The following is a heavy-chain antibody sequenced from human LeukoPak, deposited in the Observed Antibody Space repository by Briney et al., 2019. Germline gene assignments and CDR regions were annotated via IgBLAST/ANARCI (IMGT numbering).Heavy chain of an antibody. J-gene: IGHJ4*02. V-gene: IGHV3-23*01. CDR3: VKINSGSYTDL. Sequence: GGSLRLSCAASGFTFSNYAMSWVRQAAGKGLEWVSSISSSGGGTYYADSVKGRFTIPRDNSKNTLSLQMNSLKTAEPAVYYLVKINSGSYTDLWGEGTLVTVSS. CDR2: ISSSGGGT. D-gene: IGHD1-26*01. CDR1: GFTFSNYA.